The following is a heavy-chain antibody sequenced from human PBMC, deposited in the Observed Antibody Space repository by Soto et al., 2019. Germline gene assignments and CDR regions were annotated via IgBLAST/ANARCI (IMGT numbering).Heavy chain of an antibody. V-gene: IGHV1-46*03. D-gene: IGHD3-10*01. CDR2: INPSDGSA. CDR1: GYPFTSYY. J-gene: IGHJ4*01. CDR3: ASTLAYGSGSYSLPLDY. Sequence: ASVKVSCKASGYPFTSYYIHWVRQAPGLGLEWMGMINPSDGSASYAQKFQGRVTMSRDTSTSTVYMELISLRSEGTAVYYCASTLAYGSGSYSLPLDYWGQGTLVTVSS.